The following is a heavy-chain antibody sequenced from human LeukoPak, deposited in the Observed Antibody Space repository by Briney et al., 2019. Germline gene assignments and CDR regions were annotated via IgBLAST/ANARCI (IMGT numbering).Heavy chain of an antibody. V-gene: IGHV4-39*07. CDR2: IYHSGST. CDR1: GGSISSSSYY. Sequence: SETLSLTCTVSGGSISSSSYYWGWIRQPPGKGLEWIGSIYHSGSTNYNPSLKSRVTISVDKSKNQFSLKLSSVTAADTAVYYCAGAAEAAGLHGFFYWGQGTLVTVSS. D-gene: IGHD6-13*01. CDR3: AGAAEAAGLHGFFY. J-gene: IGHJ4*02.